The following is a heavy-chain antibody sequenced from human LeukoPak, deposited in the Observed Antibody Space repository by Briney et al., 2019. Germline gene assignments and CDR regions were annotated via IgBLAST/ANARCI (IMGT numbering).Heavy chain of an antibody. Sequence: PSETLSLTCRVSGGSMDTYFWNWVRQSDGKGLEWIGRIQSSGNANSNRSLKTRASMSIDTAKTQLSVTLTSVTAADTAVYYCARGGSGISNPFDIWGQGTMVTVSS. CDR1: GGSMDTYF. J-gene: IGHJ3*02. V-gene: IGHV4-4*07. D-gene: IGHD3-10*01. CDR3: ARGGSGISNPFDI. CDR2: IQSSGNA.